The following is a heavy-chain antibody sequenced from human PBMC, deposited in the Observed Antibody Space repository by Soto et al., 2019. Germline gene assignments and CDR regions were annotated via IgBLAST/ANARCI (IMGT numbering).Heavy chain of an antibody. CDR2: TYYRSRWYN. CDR3: ATRGGSSWPYYYYYYMDV. D-gene: IGHD6-13*01. CDR1: GDSVSSNSAA. J-gene: IGHJ6*03. Sequence: SQTLSLTCAISGDSVSSNSAAWNWIRQSPSRGLEWLGRTYYRSRWYNDYAVSVRSRITVNADTSKNQFSLHLNSLRAEDTAVYYCATRGGSSWPYYYYYYMDVWGKGTTVTVSS. V-gene: IGHV6-1*01.